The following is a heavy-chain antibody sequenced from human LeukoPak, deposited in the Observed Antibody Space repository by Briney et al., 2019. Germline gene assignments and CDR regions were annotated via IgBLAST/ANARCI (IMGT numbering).Heavy chain of an antibody. CDR3: AKTPRRVLRYFDWLLGDFDY. Sequence: GGSLRLSCAASGFTFDDYAMHWVRQAPGKGLEWVSGISWNSGSIGYADSVKGRFTISRDNAKNSLYLQMNSLRAEDTALYYCAKTPRRVLRYFDWLLGDFDYWGQGTLVTVSS. D-gene: IGHD3-9*01. J-gene: IGHJ4*02. CDR1: GFTFDDYA. CDR2: ISWNSGSI. V-gene: IGHV3-9*01.